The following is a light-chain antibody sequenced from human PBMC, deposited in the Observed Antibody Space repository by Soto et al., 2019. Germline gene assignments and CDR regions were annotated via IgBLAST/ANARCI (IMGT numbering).Light chain of an antibody. V-gene: IGKV3D-15*01. CDR1: QSVSSN. J-gene: IGKJ4*01. CDR3: QQYNNRPPLT. Sequence: EIVMTQSPATLSVSAGERVTLSCRASQSVSSNLAWYQQKPGQAPRLLIYGASTRATGIPARFSGSGSGTDFTLTISSLQSEDFAVYYWQQYNNRPPLTFGGGTKVEIK. CDR2: GAS.